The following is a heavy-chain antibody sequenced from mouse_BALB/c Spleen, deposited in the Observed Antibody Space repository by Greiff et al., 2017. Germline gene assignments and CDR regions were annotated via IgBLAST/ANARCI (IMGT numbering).Heavy chain of an antibody. CDR1: GFTFSSFG. CDR3: ARYGKDWYFDV. Sequence: VQLKESGGGLVQPGGSRKLSCAASGFTFSSFGMHWVRQAPEKGLEWVAYISSGSSTIYYADTVKGRFTISRDNPKNTLFLQMTSLRSEDTAMYYCARYGKDWYFDVWGAGTTVTVSS. J-gene: IGHJ1*01. D-gene: IGHD2-1*01. V-gene: IGHV5-17*02. CDR2: ISSGSSTI.